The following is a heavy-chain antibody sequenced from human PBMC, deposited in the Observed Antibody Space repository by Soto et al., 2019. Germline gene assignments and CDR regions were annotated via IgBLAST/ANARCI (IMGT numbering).Heavy chain of an antibody. CDR3: ARDLGYYGSGSYYNGDGMDV. V-gene: IGHV1-69*13. CDR1: GGTFSSYA. CDR2: IIPIFGTA. J-gene: IGHJ6*02. D-gene: IGHD3-10*01. Sequence: SVKVSCKASGGTFSSYAISWVRQAPGQGLEWMGGIIPIFGTANYAQKFQGRVTITADESTSTAYMELSSLRSEDTAVYYCARDLGYYGSGSYYNGDGMDVWGQGTTVTVSS.